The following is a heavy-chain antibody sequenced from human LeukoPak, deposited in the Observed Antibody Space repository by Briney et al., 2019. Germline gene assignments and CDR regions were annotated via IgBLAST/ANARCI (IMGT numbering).Heavy chain of an antibody. CDR1: GGSFSGYY. CDR3: ARAIYGGNSGFDY. CDR2: INHSGST. D-gene: IGHD4-23*01. J-gene: IGHJ4*02. V-gene: IGHV4-34*01. Sequence: SETLSLTCAVYGGSFSGYYWSWIRQPPGKGLEWIGEINHSGSTNYNPSLKSRVTISVDTSKNQFSLKLSSVTAADTAVYYRARAIYGGNSGFDYWGQGTLVTVSS.